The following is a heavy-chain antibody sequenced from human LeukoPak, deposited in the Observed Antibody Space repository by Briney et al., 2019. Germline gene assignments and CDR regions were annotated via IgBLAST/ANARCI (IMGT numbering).Heavy chain of an antibody. CDR1: GDSVSTNSAA. D-gene: IGHD2-2*01. V-gene: IGHV6-1*01. CDR3: ARDFYCSSYSCSFDC. Sequence: SQTLSLTCAISGDSVSTNSAAWNWIRQSPSRGLEWLGRTYYRSQWYNEYAASVKSRITINPDTSKNQFSLHLNSVTPEDTAAYYCARDFYCSSYSCSFDCWGQGTLVTVSS. CDR2: TYYRSQWYN. J-gene: IGHJ4*02.